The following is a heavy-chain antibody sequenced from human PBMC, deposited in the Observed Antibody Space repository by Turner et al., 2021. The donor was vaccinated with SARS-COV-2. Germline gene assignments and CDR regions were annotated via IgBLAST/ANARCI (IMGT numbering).Heavy chain of an antibody. CDR3: ARALINYCTNGVCFPFDP. CDR1: GFTFSSYA. J-gene: IGHJ5*02. V-gene: IGHV3-30-3*01. CDR2: ISYDGSNK. Sequence: VQLVESGGGVVQPGRSLRLSCAASGFTFSSYAMHWVRQDPGKGLEWVAVISYDGSNKYYADSVKGRFTISRDNSKNTLYLQMNSLRAEDTAVYYCARALINYCTNGVCFPFDPWGQGTLVTVSS. D-gene: IGHD2-8*01.